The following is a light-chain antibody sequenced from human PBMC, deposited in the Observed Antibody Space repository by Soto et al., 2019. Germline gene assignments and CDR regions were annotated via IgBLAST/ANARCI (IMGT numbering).Light chain of an antibody. Sequence: QPVLTQPPSASGTPWQRVTISCSGSSSNIGSNYVYWYQHLTGTAPKLLIYRNNQRPSGVPDRFSGSKSGTSASLAISGLRSEDEADYYCATWDDSLSNYVFGTGNKVTVL. V-gene: IGLV1-47*01. CDR2: RNN. CDR1: SSNIGSNY. CDR3: ATWDDSLSNYV. J-gene: IGLJ1*01.